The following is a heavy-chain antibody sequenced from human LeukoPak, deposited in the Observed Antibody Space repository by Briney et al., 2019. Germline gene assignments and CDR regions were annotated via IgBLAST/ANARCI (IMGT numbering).Heavy chain of an antibody. V-gene: IGHV3-23*01. CDR3: AKDLEYYGSSGYRIIYYFDY. J-gene: IGHJ4*02. CDR2: ISGSGGST. Sequence: GGSLRLSCAASGFTFSSYAMSWVRQAPGKGLEWVSAISGSGGSTYYADSVKGRFTISRDNSKNTLYLQMNSLRAEDTAVYYCAKDLEYYGSSGYRIIYYFDYWGQGTLVTVSS. D-gene: IGHD3-22*01. CDR1: GFTFSSYA.